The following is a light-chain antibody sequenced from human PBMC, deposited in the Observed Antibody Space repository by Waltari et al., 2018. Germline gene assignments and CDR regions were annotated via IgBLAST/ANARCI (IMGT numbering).Light chain of an antibody. V-gene: IGKV3-20*01. CDR1: QSVSRT. CDR2: DAS. J-gene: IGKJ1*01. Sequence: EIVLTQSPGTLSLSPGERATLPCRARQSVSRTLAWYQQKPGQAPRLLIYDASTRATGIPDRFSGSGSGTDFSLTISRLEPEDFAVYYCQKYGTLPATFGQGTKVEVK. CDR3: QKYGTLPAT.